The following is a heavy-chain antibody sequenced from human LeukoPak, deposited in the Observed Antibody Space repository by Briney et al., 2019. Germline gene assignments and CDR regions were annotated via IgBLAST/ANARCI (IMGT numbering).Heavy chain of an antibody. D-gene: IGHD2-2*01. CDR1: GFTFSSYG. V-gene: IGHV3-30*18. J-gene: IGHJ4*02. CDR3: AKDREVVPAAQVDY. CDR2: ISYDGSNK. Sequence: GGSLRLSCAASGFTFSSYGMHWVRQAPGKGLEWVAVISYDGSNKYYADSVKGRFTISRDNSKNTLYLQMNSLRAEDTAVYYCAKDREVVPAAQVDYWGQGTLVTVSS.